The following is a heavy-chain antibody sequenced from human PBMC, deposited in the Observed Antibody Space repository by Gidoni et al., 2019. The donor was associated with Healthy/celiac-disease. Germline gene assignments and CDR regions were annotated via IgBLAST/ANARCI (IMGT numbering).Heavy chain of an antibody. Sequence: VKPGGSLRLSCAASGFTFSNAWMSWVRQAPGKGLEWVGRIKSKTDGGTTDYAAPVKGRFTISRDDSKNTLYLQMNSLKTEDTAVYYCTTEDYYYDSSGYLSRFDIWGQGTMVTVSS. J-gene: IGHJ3*02. CDR2: IKSKTDGGTT. D-gene: IGHD3-22*01. CDR3: TTEDYYYDSSGYLSRFDI. V-gene: IGHV3-15*01. CDR1: GFTFSNAW.